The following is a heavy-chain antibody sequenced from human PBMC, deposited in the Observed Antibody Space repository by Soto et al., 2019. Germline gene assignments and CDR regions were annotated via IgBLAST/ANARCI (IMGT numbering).Heavy chain of an antibody. D-gene: IGHD6-19*01. V-gene: IGHV3-23*01. J-gene: IGHJ3*02. CDR1: GFTFSSYA. CDR2: ISGSGGST. CDR3: AKDLAVAGTRAFEI. Sequence: EVQLLESGGGLVQPGGSLRLSCAASGFTFSSYAMSWVRQAPGKGLEWVSAISGSGGSTYYADSVKGRFTISRDNSKNTLYLQVNGLPAEDKDVYYCAKDLAVAGTRAFEIWGQGTMVTVSS.